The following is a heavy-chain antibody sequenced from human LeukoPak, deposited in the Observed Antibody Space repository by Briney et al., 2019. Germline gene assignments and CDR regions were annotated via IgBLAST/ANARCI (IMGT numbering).Heavy chain of an antibody. D-gene: IGHD3-10*01. CDR1: GGSFSGYY. V-gene: IGHV4-34*01. J-gene: IGHJ6*02. Sequence: SETLSLTCAVYGGSFSGYYWSWIRQPPGKGLEWIGEINHSGSTNYNPSLKSRVTISVDTSKNQFSLKLSSVTAADTAVYYCARGRITMVRGVIADYYYYYGMDVWGQGTTVTVSS. CDR3: ARGRITMVRGVIADYYYYYGMDV. CDR2: INHSGST.